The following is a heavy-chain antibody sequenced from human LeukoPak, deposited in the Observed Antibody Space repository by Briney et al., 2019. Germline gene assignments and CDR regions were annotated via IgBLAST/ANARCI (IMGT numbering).Heavy chain of an antibody. J-gene: IGHJ3*02. CDR1: GFTFSSYW. Sequence: PGGSLRLSCAASGFTFSSYWMSWVRQAPGKGLEWVANIKQDGSEKYYVDSVKGRFTISRDNAKNSLYLQMNSLRAEDTAVYYCARDRDPIAAAGGDAFDIWGQGTMVTVSS. D-gene: IGHD6-13*01. V-gene: IGHV3-7*01. CDR2: IKQDGSEK. CDR3: ARDRDPIAAAGGDAFDI.